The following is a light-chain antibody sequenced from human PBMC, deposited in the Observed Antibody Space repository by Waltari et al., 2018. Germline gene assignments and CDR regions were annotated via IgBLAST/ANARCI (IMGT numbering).Light chain of an antibody. V-gene: IGKV3-20*01. CDR3: QEYGSSLTWT. J-gene: IGKJ1*01. CDR1: QSVRSSY. Sequence: EIVLTQSPGTLSLSPGERATLSCRASQSVRSSYLAWYQQKSGQPPRLLIYSASSRATGIPDRFIGSGSGTDFTLTISRLEPEDFAVYYCQEYGSSLTWTFGQGTKVEIK. CDR2: SAS.